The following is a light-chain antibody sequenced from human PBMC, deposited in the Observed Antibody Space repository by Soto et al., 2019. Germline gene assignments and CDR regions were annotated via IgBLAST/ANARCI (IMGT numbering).Light chain of an antibody. J-gene: IGLJ1*01. V-gene: IGLV2-14*01. CDR1: SSDVGSYNY. CDR2: ASR. Sequence: SVLTRPAAMSVSPGQSVTISCSGTSSDVGSYNYVSLYQQHQGKAPRLMMYASRNPPSAVSHRFSGSRSGTTASLTISGIQAEDEADYFCCSYNAGGILDVFRIGTKVTVL. CDR3: CSYNAGGILDV.